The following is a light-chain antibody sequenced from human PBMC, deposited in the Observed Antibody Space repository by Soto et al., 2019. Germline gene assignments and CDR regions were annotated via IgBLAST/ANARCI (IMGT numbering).Light chain of an antibody. J-gene: IGLJ2*01. CDR2: DVN. Sequence: QSALTQPRSVSGSPGQSVTISCAGTSSDVGAYYYVSWYQQHPGKAPKLMLYDVNERPSGVPDRFSGSKSGNTASLTIAGLKAEDEADYYCCSYAGGYTHVVFGGGTKLTVL. CDR3: CSYAGGYTHVV. V-gene: IGLV2-11*01. CDR1: SSDVGAYYY.